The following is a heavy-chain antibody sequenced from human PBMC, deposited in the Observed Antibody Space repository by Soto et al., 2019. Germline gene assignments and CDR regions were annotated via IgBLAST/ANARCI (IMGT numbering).Heavy chain of an antibody. D-gene: IGHD3-10*01. V-gene: IGHV4-59*08. CDR3: ASVGMVRGVGYFDY. CDR2: IYYSGST. J-gene: IGHJ4*02. Sequence: QVQLQESGPGLVKPSETLSLTCTVSGGSISSYYWSWIRQPPGKGLEWIGYIYYSGSTNYNPSLKSRVTISVDTSKNQFSLKLSSVTAADTAVYYCASVGMVRGVGYFDYWGQGTLVTVSS. CDR1: GGSISSYY.